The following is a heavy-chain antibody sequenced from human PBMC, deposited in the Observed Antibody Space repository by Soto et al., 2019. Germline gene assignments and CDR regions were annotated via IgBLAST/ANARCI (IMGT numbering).Heavy chain of an antibody. CDR2: INSDGSST. CDR1: GFTFSSYW. V-gene: IGHV3-74*01. J-gene: IGHJ4*02. CDR3: ARVSSSGWYGNSGFDY. D-gene: IGHD6-19*01. Sequence: PGGSLRLSCAASGFTFSSYWMHWVRQAPGKGLVWVSRINSDGSSTSYADSVKGRLTISRDNAKNTLYLQMNSLRAEDTAVYYCARVSSSGWYGNSGFDYWGQGTLVTVSS.